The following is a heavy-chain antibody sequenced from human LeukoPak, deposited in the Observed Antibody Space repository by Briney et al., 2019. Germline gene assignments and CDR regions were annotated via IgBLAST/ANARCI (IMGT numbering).Heavy chain of an antibody. CDR1: GFTFSSYA. V-gene: IGHV3-23*01. CDR2: ISGSGGSP. Sequence: PGGSLRLSCAASGFTFSSYAMSWVRQAPGKGLEWVSAISGSGGSPYYADSVKGRFTVSRDNSKNTLYLQMNSLRAEDTAVYYCAKDQQLVFDYWGQGTLVTVSS. J-gene: IGHJ4*02. CDR3: AKDQQLVFDY. D-gene: IGHD6-13*01.